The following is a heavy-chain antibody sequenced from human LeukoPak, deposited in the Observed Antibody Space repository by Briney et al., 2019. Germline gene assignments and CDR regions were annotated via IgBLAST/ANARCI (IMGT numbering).Heavy chain of an antibody. J-gene: IGHJ5*02. D-gene: IGHD1-1*01. CDR3: ARDQGTSTTAPKRKGRFDP. CDR2: IWYDGSNK. CDR1: GFTFSNHG. V-gene: IGHV3-33*01. Sequence: PGGSLRLSCAASGFTFSNHGMHWVRQAPGKGLEWVALIWYDGSNKKYAESAKGRFTISRDNSKNTLYLQMNSLRDEDTAVYYCARDQGTSTTAPKRKGRFDPWGQGTLVTVSS.